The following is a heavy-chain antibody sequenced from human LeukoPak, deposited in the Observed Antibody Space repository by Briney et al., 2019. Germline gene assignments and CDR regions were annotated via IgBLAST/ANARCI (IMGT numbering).Heavy chain of an antibody. V-gene: IGHV3-21*01. Sequence: GGSLRLSCAASGFTFSSYSMNWVRQAPGKGLEWVSSISSSSSYIYYADSVKGRFTISRDNAKNSLYLQMNSLRAEDTAVYYCARDLNDYVWGSYRQPLDYWGQGTLVTVSS. CDR1: GFTFSSYS. CDR3: ARDLNDYVWGSYRQPLDY. J-gene: IGHJ4*02. CDR2: ISSSSSYI. D-gene: IGHD3-16*02.